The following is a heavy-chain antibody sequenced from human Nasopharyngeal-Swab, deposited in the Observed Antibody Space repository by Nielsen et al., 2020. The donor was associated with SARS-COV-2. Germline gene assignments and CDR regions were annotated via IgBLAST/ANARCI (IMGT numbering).Heavy chain of an antibody. V-gene: IGHV3-23*01. CDR1: GFTFRNYA. CDR3: ARTTVTTDPGDY. J-gene: IGHJ4*02. CDR2: ISGLGGST. D-gene: IGHD4-17*01. Sequence: ETLSLTCAASGFTFRNYAMSWVRQALGKGLEWISAISGLGGSTYYADSVKGRFTISRDNSRNTLYLQMNSLRAEDTAVYFCARTTVTTDPGDYWGQGTLVTVSS.